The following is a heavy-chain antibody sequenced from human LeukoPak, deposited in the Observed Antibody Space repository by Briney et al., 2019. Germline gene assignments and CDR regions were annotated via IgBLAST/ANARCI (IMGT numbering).Heavy chain of an antibody. Sequence: PAGRSLRLSCAASGFTFSSYAMHWVRQAPGKGLEWVAVISYDGSNKYYADSVKGRFTISRDNSKNTLYLQMNSLRAEDTAVYYCARGEYSSGSTGDYYYGMDVWGQGTTVTVSS. V-gene: IGHV3-30-3*01. CDR1: GFTFSSYA. CDR2: ISYDGSNK. J-gene: IGHJ6*02. D-gene: IGHD6-19*01. CDR3: ARGEYSSGSTGDYYYGMDV.